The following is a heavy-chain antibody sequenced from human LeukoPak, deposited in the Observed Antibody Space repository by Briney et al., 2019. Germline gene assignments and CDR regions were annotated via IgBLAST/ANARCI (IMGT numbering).Heavy chain of an antibody. Sequence: VASVKVSCKASGGTFSSYAISWVRQAPGQGLEWMGRIIPIFGIANYAQKFQGRVTITADKSTSTAYMELSSLRSKDTAVYYCARDGGYYDSSGYYYDYWGQGTLVTVSS. CDR3: ARDGGYYDSSGYYYDY. J-gene: IGHJ4*02. V-gene: IGHV1-69*04. CDR2: IIPIFGIA. CDR1: GGTFSSYA. D-gene: IGHD3-22*01.